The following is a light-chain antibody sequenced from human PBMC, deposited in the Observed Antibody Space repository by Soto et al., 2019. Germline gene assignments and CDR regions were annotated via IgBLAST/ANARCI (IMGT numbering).Light chain of an antibody. V-gene: IGKV3-15*01. CDR1: QSVNSN. CDR3: QQYNFWPPLT. J-gene: IGKJ4*01. CDR2: DAS. Sequence: EIVMTQSPATLSVSPGERATLSCRASQSVNSNLAWYRQKPGQAPRLLISDASTRATGVPARFSGSGPGTESTLTISSLQSEDSGIYSCQQYNFWPPLTFGGGTKVEIK.